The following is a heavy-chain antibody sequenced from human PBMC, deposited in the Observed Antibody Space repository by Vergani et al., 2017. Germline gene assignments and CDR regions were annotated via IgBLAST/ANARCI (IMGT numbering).Heavy chain of an antibody. Sequence: QLQLQESGPGLVKPSVTLSLTCTVSGGSISSSSYYWGWIRQPPGKGLEWIGSIYYSGSTYYNPSLKSRVTISVDTSKNQFSLKLSSVTAADTAVYYCASGYYYDSSGSLDYWGQGTLVTVSS. D-gene: IGHD3-22*01. CDR2: IYYSGST. CDR1: GGSISSSSYY. J-gene: IGHJ4*02. CDR3: ASGYYYDSSGSLDY. V-gene: IGHV4-39*07.